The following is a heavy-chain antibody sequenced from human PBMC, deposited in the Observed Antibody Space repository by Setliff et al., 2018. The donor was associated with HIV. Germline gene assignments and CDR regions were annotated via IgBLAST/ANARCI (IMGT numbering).Heavy chain of an antibody. J-gene: IGHJ4*02. D-gene: IGHD3-22*01. Sequence: ASVKVSCKASGCTFTGYYMHWVRQAPGQGLEWMGWINPNNGGTNYAQKFQGRVTMTRDTSISTAYMELSRLRSDDTAVYYCARDYYDISGYIFFPGLPDYWGQGTLVTVSS. CDR3: ARDYYDISGYIFFPGLPDY. CDR2: INPNNGGT. CDR1: GCTFTGYY. V-gene: IGHV1-2*02.